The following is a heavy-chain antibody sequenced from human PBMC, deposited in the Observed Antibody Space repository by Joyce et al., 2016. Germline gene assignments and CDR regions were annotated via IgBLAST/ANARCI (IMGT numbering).Heavy chain of an antibody. CDR3: AGVVYGDYVAY. V-gene: IGHV4-59*01. CDR2: ISYSGNT. CDR1: GGSISNFY. J-gene: IGHJ4*02. D-gene: IGHD4-17*01. Sequence: QVQLQESGPGLVKPSETLSLTCTVSGGSISNFYWSWIRQPPGQGLEWLGYISYSGNTFYNPSLKSRVSISLHTSKNQFSLRLSSVTAADTAIYYCAGVVYGDYVAYWGQGTLVTVSS.